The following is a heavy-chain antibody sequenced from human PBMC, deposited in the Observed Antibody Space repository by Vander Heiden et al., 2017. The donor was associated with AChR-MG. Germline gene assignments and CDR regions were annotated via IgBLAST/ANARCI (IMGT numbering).Heavy chain of an antibody. CDR3: ARDAPITGTTDAFDI. J-gene: IGHJ3*02. CDR1: GFTVSSHY. Sequence: EVQLVESGGGLVQPGWSLRLSCAASGFTVSSHYMSWVGQAPGKGLEWVSVIYSGGSTYYADAVKGRFTISRDNSKNTLYLKMNSLRAEDTAVYYCARDAPITGTTDAFDIWGQGTMVTVSS. D-gene: IGHD1-20*01. V-gene: IGHV3-66*01. CDR2: IYSGGST.